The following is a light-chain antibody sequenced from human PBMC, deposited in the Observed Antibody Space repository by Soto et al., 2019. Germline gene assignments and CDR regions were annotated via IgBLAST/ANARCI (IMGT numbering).Light chain of an antibody. CDR2: DAS. J-gene: IGKJ4*01. CDR1: QSVNTY. CDR3: QQRSNWPLT. Sequence: EIVLTQSPATLSLSPGERATLSCRASQSVNTYLAWYQLKPGQAPRLLMYDASNRATGIPARFIGSGSGTAFTLTTSRLEPEDFAVYYCQQRSNWPLTFGGGTKVEIK. V-gene: IGKV3-11*01.